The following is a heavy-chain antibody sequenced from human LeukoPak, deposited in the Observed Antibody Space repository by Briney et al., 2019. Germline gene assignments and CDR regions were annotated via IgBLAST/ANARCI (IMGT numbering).Heavy chain of an antibody. Sequence: GGSLRLSCAASGLSFSGYLLSWARQAPGKGLEWVATIFEDGITKYYDDSVRGRFTISRDNAENSLYLEMTSLRTEDTAVYYCARLLGSVTTFDYWGQGTLVTVSS. V-gene: IGHV3-7*01. CDR2: IFEDGITK. CDR3: ARLLGSVTTFDY. J-gene: IGHJ4*02. CDR1: GLSFSGYL. D-gene: IGHD1-26*01.